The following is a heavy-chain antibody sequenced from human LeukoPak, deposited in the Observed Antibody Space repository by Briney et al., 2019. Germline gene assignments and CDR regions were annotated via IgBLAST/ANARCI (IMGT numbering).Heavy chain of an antibody. Sequence: PSETLSLTCTVSGGSISGYYWNWIRQPPGKGLEWIGYIYYSGSTNYNPSLKSRVTISVDTSKNQFSLKLSSVTAADTAVYYCAAQVVPAAIDYWGQGTLVTVSS. V-gene: IGHV4-59*01. CDR3: AAQVVPAAIDY. CDR2: IYYSGST. D-gene: IGHD2-2*01. CDR1: GGSISGYY. J-gene: IGHJ4*02.